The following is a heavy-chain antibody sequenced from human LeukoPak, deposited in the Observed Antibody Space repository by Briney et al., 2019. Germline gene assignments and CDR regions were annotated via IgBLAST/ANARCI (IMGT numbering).Heavy chain of an antibody. CDR3: ARGRSLLWFGKLFDY. D-gene: IGHD3-10*01. CDR2: INHSGST. Sequence: PSETLSLTCAVYGGSFSGYYWSWIRQPPGKGLEWIGEINHSGSTNYNPPLKGRVTISVDTSKNQFSLKLSSVTAADTAVYYCARGRSLLWFGKLFDYWGQGTLVTVSS. V-gene: IGHV4-34*01. J-gene: IGHJ4*02. CDR1: GGSFSGYY.